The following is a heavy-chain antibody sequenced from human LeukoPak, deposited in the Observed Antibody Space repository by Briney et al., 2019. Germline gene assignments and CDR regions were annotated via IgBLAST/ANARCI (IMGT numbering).Heavy chain of an antibody. CDR1: GFTFSDFA. V-gene: IGHV3-33*08. D-gene: IGHD3-22*01. CDR3: ARDTYYYDSSGYLDY. Sequence: GGSLRLSCAASGFTFSDFAMNWVRQAPGKGLEWVAVIWYDGSNKYYADSVKGRFTISRDNSKNTLYLQMNSLRAEDTAVYYCARDTYYYDSSGYLDYWGQGTLVTVSS. CDR2: IWYDGSNK. J-gene: IGHJ4*02.